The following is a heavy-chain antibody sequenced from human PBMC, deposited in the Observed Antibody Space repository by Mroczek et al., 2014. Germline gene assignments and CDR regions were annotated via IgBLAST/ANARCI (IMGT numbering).Heavy chain of an antibody. D-gene: IGHD6-6*01. CDR2: IIPIFGTA. J-gene: IGHJ6*03. V-gene: IGHV1-69*01. CDR3: ARASEYSSARGSYYYYMDV. CDR1: GGTFSSYA. Sequence: QVQLQESGAEVKKPGSSVKVSCKASGGTFSSYAISWVRQAPGQGLEWMGGIIPIFGTANYAQKFQGRVTITADESTSTAYMELSSLGSEDTAVYYCARASEYSSARGSYYYYMDVWGKGTTGHPSP.